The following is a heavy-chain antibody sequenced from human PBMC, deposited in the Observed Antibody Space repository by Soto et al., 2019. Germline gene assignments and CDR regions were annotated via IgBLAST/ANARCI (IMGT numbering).Heavy chain of an antibody. CDR1: GYSLTSYW. CDR2: IDPSDSYT. V-gene: IGHV5-10-1*01. Sequence: PGESLKISCKGSGYSLTSYWISWVRQMPGKGLEWMGRIDPSDSYTNYSPSFQGHVTISADKSISTAYLQWSSLKASDTAMYYCARVTMVRGVITNWFDPWGRETLVTVSS. D-gene: IGHD3-10*01. CDR3: ARVTMVRGVITNWFDP. J-gene: IGHJ5*02.